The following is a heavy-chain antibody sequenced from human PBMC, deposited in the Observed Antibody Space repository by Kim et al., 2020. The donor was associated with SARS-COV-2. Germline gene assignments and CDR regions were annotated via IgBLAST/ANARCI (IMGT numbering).Heavy chain of an antibody. V-gene: IGHV1-18*01. D-gene: IGHD3-10*01. Sequence: ASVKVSCKASGYTFTSYGISWVRQAPGQGLEWMGWISAYNGNTNYAQKLQGRVTMTTDTSTSTAYMELRSLRSDDTAVYYCARDAGFGDSENAFDIWGQGTMVTVSS. J-gene: IGHJ3*02. CDR2: ISAYNGNT. CDR1: GYTFTSYG. CDR3: ARDAGFGDSENAFDI.